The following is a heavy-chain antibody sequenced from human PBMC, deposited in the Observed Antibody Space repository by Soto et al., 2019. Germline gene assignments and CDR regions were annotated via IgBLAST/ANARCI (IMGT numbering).Heavy chain of an antibody. CDR3: AFLTNYGSGSSPFDY. Sequence: SETLSLTCTVSGGSISSGGYYWSWIRQHPGKGLEWIGYIYYSGSTYYNPSLKSRVTISVDTSKNQFSLKLSSVTAADTAVYYCAFLTNYGSGSSPFDYWGQGTLVTVSS. V-gene: IGHV4-31*03. D-gene: IGHD3-10*01. CDR1: GGSISSGGYY. CDR2: IYYSGST. J-gene: IGHJ4*02.